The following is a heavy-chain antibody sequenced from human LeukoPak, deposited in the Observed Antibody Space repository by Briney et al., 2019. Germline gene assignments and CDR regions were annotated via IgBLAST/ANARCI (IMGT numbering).Heavy chain of an antibody. CDR3: ATGDHSSSWYLTQDQYFQH. CDR1: GGSISSSSYY. J-gene: IGHJ1*01. CDR2: IYYSGST. D-gene: IGHD6-13*01. V-gene: IGHV4-39*01. Sequence: SETLFLTCTVSGGSISSSSYYWGWIRQPPGKGLEWIASIYYSGSTYYNPSLKSRVTISVDTSKNQFSLKLSSVTAADTAVYYCATGDHSSSWYLTQDQYFQHWGQGTLVTVSS.